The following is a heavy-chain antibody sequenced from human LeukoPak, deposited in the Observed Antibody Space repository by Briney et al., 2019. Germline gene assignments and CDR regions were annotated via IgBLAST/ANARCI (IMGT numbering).Heavy chain of an antibody. CDR1: GGSFSGYY. J-gene: IGHJ3*02. CDR3: AREVVVPAAIRTDAFDI. Sequence: SETLSLTCAVYGGSFSGYYWSWIRQPPGKGLEWIGEINHSGSTNYNPSLKSRVTISVDTSKNQFSLKLSSVTAADTAVYYCAREVVVPAAIRTDAFDIWGQGTMVTVSS. D-gene: IGHD2-2*01. CDR2: INHSGST. V-gene: IGHV4-34*01.